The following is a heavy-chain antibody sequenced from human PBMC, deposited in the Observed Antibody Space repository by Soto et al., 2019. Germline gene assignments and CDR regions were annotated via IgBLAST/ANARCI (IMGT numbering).Heavy chain of an antibody. CDR3: ARDSRAAAGNRRYYFDY. CDR2: IYHTGNT. Sequence: SLTCSVACVSLISSSWCRWVRQPPGKGLEWIGEIYHTGNTNYNPSLESRVTISVDKSKNQFSLNLNSVTAADTAVYYCARDSRAAAGNRRYYFDYWGQGTLVTVSS. CDR1: CVSLISSSW. D-gene: IGHD6-13*01. V-gene: IGHV4-4*02. J-gene: IGHJ4*02.